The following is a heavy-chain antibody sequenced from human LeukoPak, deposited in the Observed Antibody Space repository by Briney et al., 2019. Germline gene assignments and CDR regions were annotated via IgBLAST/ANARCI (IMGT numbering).Heavy chain of an antibody. J-gene: IGHJ5*02. Sequence: PSETLSLTCTVSGGSISSGDYSWSWIRQPPGKGLEWIAYMYYSGSTYYNPSLKSRLTMSADTSKNQLSLKLSSVTAADTAVYYCARPYYYDSRIDPWGQGSLVTVSS. V-gene: IGHV4-30-4*01. CDR3: ARPYYYDSRIDP. CDR2: MYYSGST. CDR1: GGSISSGDYS. D-gene: IGHD3-22*01.